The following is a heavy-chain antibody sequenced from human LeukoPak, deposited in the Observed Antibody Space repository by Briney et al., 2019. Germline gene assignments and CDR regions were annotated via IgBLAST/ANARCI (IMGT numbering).Heavy chain of an antibody. V-gene: IGHV3-48*03. CDR1: GFTFSSYE. CDR3: ARKDSAGDYFDY. CDR2: ISSSGSTI. Sequence: GGSLRLSCAASGFTFSSYEMNWVRQAPGKGLEWVSYISSSGSTIYYADSAKGRFTISRDNAKNSLYLQMNSLRAEDTAVYYCARKDSAGDYFDYWGQGTLVTVSS. D-gene: IGHD2-15*01. J-gene: IGHJ4*02.